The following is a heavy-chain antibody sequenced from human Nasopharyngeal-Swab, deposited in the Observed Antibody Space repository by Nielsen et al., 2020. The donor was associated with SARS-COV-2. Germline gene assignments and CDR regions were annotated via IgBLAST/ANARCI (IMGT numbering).Heavy chain of an antibody. CDR2: IKSKSDGGTT. V-gene: IGHV3-15*01. J-gene: IGHJ4*02. Sequence: GESLKISCAASGFTFTNAWMGWVRQAPGKGLEWVGRIKSKSDGGTTDYAAPVKGRFSISRDDSRNTIYVQMNTLQTEDTTVYYCSPERGLTEGPLFDFWGQGTLVTVSS. CDR3: SPERGLTEGPLFDF. CDR1: GFTFTNAW.